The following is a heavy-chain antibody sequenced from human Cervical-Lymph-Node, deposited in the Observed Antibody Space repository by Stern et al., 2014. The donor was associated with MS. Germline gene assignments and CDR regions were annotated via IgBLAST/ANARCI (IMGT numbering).Heavy chain of an antibody. Sequence: QVQLQESDPRLLKPSETLSLTCSVSGGSISSTSYYWGWVRQSPGKGLEWIGSIYYSGSTYYNPSLKSRVSISVAPSKNNLSLTLTSVTAADSAVYYCVRHVRSVVSPFDYWGQGSLVIVSS. CDR2: IYYSGST. CDR1: GGSISSTSYY. J-gene: IGHJ4*02. V-gene: IGHV4-39*01. D-gene: IGHD2-8*02. CDR3: VRHVRSVVSPFDY.